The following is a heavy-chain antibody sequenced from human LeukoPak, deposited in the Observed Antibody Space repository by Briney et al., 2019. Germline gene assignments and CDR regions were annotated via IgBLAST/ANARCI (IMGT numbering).Heavy chain of an antibody. D-gene: IGHD2-21*02. V-gene: IGHV3-23*01. Sequence: PGGSLRLSCAASGFTFSSYAMTWVRQAPGKGLGWVSGISASGGSTAYADSVKGRFTISRDNSKNTLFLQMNSLRDEDTAVYYCAKDRGRGDLGWGFDNWGQGTLATVSS. CDR2: ISASGGST. CDR3: AKDRGRGDLGWGFDN. CDR1: GFTFSSYA. J-gene: IGHJ4*02.